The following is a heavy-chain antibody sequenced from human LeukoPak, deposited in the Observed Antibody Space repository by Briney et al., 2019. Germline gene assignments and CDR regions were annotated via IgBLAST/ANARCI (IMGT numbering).Heavy chain of an antibody. Sequence: GGSLRLSCAASGFTFSSYWMTWVRQAPGKGLEWVANIKQDGSEKYYVDSVKGRFTISRDNAKNSLYLQMNSLRAEDTAVYYCAREMRRYLLYGMDVWGQGTTVTVSS. CDR1: GFTFSSYW. CDR2: IKQDGSEK. D-gene: IGHD3-9*01. J-gene: IGHJ6*02. V-gene: IGHV3-7*01. CDR3: AREMRRYLLYGMDV.